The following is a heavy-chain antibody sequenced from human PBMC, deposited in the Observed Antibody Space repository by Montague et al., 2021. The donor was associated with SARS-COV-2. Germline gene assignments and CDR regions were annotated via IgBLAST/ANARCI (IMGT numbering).Heavy chain of an antibody. J-gene: IGHJ6*02. V-gene: IGHV4-39*07. CDR1: GGSISSSSYY. D-gene: IGHD6-13*01. CDR2: IYYSGST. CDR3: ARVGRQQLVRLSGMDV. Sequence: SETLSLTCTVSGGSISSSSYYWGWIRQPPGKGLEWIGSIYYSGSTYYSPSLKSRVTISVDTSKNQFSLKLNSVTAADTAVYYCARVGRQQLVRLSGMDVWGQGTTVTVSS.